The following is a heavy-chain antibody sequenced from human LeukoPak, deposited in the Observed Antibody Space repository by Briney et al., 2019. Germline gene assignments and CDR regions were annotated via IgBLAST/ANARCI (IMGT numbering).Heavy chain of an antibody. CDR2: IIPILGIA. CDR1: GGTFSSYA. V-gene: IGHV1-69*04. J-gene: IGHJ6*02. D-gene: IGHD2-21*02. Sequence: GSSVKVSCKASGGTFSSYAISWVRQAPGQGLEWMGRIIPILGIANYAQKFQGRVTITADKSTSTAYMELSSLRSEDTAVYYCALSDVTAIYGMDVWGQGTTLTDSS. CDR3: ALSDVTAIYGMDV.